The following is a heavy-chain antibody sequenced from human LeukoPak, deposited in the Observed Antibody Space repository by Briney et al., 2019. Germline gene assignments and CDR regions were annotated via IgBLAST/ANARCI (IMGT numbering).Heavy chain of an antibody. D-gene: IGHD3-16*01. Sequence: GGSLRLSCAASGFTFSSYAMSWVRQAPGKGLEWVSYISSSGSTIYYADSVKGRFTISRDNAKNSLYLQMNSLRAEDTAVYYCATYTVHYYYYMDVWGKGTTVTVSS. V-gene: IGHV3-48*04. J-gene: IGHJ6*03. CDR1: GFTFSSYA. CDR2: ISSSGSTI. CDR3: ATYTVHYYYYMDV.